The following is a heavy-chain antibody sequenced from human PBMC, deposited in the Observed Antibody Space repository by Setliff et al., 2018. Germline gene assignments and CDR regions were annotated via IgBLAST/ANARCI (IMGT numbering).Heavy chain of an antibody. V-gene: IGHV3-48*01. CDR1: GFTFSIYS. D-gene: IGHD2-21*02. CDR3: AKSGGDHCCPLYHHYYMDV. Sequence: GGSLRLSCAASGFTFSIYSMNWVRQAPGKGLEWIAYISSGSNSIFHADSVMGRFTISRDNARNSLYLQMNRLSPEDTAVYYCAKSGGDHCCPLYHHYYMDVWGTGTTVTVSS. CDR2: ISSGSNSI. J-gene: IGHJ6*03.